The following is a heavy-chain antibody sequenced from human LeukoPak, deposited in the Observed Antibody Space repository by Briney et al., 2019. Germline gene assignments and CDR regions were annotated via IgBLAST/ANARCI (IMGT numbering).Heavy chain of an antibody. D-gene: IGHD1-26*01. Sequence: PGGSLRLSCAASGFTFSSYSMNWVRQAPGKGLEWVSSISSSSSYIYYADSVKGRFTISRDNAKNSLYLQMNSLRAEDTAVYYCARDGSGTQGVYGMDVWGQGTTVTVSS. CDR3: ARDGSGTQGVYGMDV. V-gene: IGHV3-21*01. J-gene: IGHJ6*02. CDR2: ISSSSSYI. CDR1: GFTFSSYS.